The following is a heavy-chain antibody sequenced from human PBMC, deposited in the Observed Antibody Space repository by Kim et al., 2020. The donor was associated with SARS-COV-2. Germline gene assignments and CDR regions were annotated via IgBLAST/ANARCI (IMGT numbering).Heavy chain of an antibody. CDR1: GFTFGGFA. CDR3: AKDLVSSSFRAFHI. V-gene: IGHV3-9*01. Sequence: GGSLRLSCAASGFTFGGFAMHWVRQVPGKGLEWVSGLSWNSGVIGYADSVKGRFTISRHNAENSLYLQMNSLRAEDTAFYYCAKDLVSSSFRAFHIWGQGTMVTVS. CDR2: LSWNSGVI. J-gene: IGHJ3*02. D-gene: IGHD6-6*01.